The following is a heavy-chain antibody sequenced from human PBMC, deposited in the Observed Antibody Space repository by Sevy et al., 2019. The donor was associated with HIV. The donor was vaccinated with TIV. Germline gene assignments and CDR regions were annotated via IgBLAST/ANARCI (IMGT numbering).Heavy chain of an antibody. Sequence: ASVKVSCKASGYTFPGYYMHWVRQAPGHGLEWMGWISPDSGGTNYAQKFQGRVTLTRHTAISTASMELSRLRSDDTAVYYCARRAQDFLGVPAAPFDYWGQGTLVTVSS. D-gene: IGHD2-2*01. CDR1: GYTFPGYY. CDR2: ISPDSGGT. V-gene: IGHV1-2*02. J-gene: IGHJ4*02. CDR3: ARRAQDFLGVPAAPFDY.